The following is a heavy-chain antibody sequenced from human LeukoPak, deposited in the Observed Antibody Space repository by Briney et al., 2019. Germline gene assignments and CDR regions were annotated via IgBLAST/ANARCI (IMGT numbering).Heavy chain of an antibody. CDR1: GGSISSGSYY. Sequence: SETLSLTCTVSGGSISSGSYYWSWIRQPAGKGLEWIGRIYTSGSTNCNPSLKSRVTISVDTSKNQFSLKLSSVTAADTAVYYCARGGPPHLDYWGQGTLVTVSS. D-gene: IGHD3-3*02. V-gene: IGHV4-61*02. CDR3: ARGGPPHLDY. CDR2: IYTSGST. J-gene: IGHJ4*02.